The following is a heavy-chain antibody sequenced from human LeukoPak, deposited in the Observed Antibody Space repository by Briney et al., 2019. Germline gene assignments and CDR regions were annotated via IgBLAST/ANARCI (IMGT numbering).Heavy chain of an antibody. Sequence: PGGSLGLSCAASGFTFSSYSMNWVRQAPGKGLEWVSSISSISSNIYYADSLKGRFTISIDNAKNSVYLQMNSLGADDTSVYNCAKELPHNSGWLVYWGDGTVVTVSS. CDR1: GFTFSSYS. D-gene: IGHD6-19*01. J-gene: IGHJ5*01. CDR3: AKELPHNSGWLVY. CDR2: ISSISSNI. V-gene: IGHV3-21*01.